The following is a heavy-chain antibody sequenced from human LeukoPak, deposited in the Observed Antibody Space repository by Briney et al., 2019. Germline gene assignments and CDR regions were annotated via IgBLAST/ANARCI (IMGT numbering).Heavy chain of an antibody. V-gene: IGHV4-39*01. CDR1: GGSISSSSNY. J-gene: IGHJ4*02. CDR3: ARHEEEDGYNAKTIDY. D-gene: IGHD5-24*01. Sequence: SETLSLTCTVSGGSISSSSNYWGWVRQPPGKGLEWIGTVYSTGSTTYSNTSLKSRVTISVDTSKNQFSLKLSSVTAADTAVYYCARHEEEDGYNAKTIDYWGQGTLVTVSS. CDR2: VYSTGSTT.